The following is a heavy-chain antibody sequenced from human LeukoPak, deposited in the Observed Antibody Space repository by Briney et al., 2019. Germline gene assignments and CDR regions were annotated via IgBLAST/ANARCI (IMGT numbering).Heavy chain of an antibody. D-gene: IGHD3-9*01. CDR1: GFSLSSYS. CDR2: ITISSNFI. Sequence: GGSLRLSCAASGFSLSSYSMNWVRQAPGKGLEWVSSITISSNFIYYADSVKGRFTISRDNAKSSLFLQMNSLRAEDTAVYFCARDGHGDGFLAGYSYFGMDVWGQGTTVTVSS. J-gene: IGHJ6*02. V-gene: IGHV3-21*01. CDR3: ARDGHGDGFLAGYSYFGMDV.